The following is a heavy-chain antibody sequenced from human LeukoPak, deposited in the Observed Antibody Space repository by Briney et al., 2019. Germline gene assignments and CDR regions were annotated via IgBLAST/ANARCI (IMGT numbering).Heavy chain of an antibody. J-gene: IGHJ4*02. Sequence: SETLSLTCTVSGGSISSYYWSWIRHPPGKGLEWIGYIYYSRSTNYNPSLKSRVTISVDTSKNQFSLKLSSMTAADAAVYYCARGPTIQQFDYWGQGTLVTVSS. CDR2: IYYSRST. D-gene: IGHD5-18*01. V-gene: IGHV4-59*01. CDR1: GGSISSYY. CDR3: ARGPTIQQFDY.